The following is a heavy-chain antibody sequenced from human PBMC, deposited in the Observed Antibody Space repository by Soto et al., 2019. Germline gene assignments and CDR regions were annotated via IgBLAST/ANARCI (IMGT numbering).Heavy chain of an antibody. V-gene: IGHV3-21*01. CDR2: ISSSSSYI. Sequence: DVQLVESGGGLIQPGGSLRLSCAASGVTVTNNYMSWVRQPPGKGLEWVSFISSSSSYIYYADSVKGRFTISRDNAQNPLYLQMNSLRAEDTAVYYCARDIGISWFGELAGYFDYWGQGTLVTVSS. D-gene: IGHD3-10*01. J-gene: IGHJ4*02. CDR3: ARDIGISWFGELAGYFDY. CDR1: GVTVTNNY.